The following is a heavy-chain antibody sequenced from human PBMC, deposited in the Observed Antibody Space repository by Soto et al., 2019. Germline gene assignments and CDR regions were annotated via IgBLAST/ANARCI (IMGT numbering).Heavy chain of an antibody. CDR1: GGSISSSSYY. CDR3: ASRVPAAIGGYYYYGMDV. CDR2: IYYSGST. D-gene: IGHD2-2*01. J-gene: IGHJ6*02. Sequence: PSETLSLTCTVSGGSISSSSYYWGWIRQPPGKGLEWIVSIYYSGSTYYNPSLKSRVTISVDTSKNQFSLKLSSVTAADTAVYYCASRVPAAIGGYYYYGMDVWGQGTTVTVSS. V-gene: IGHV4-39*01.